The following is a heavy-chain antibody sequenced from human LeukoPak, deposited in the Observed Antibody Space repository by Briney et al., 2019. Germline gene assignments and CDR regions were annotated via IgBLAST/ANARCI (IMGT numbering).Heavy chain of an antibody. Sequence: PSETLSLTCTVSGASLSSYYWTWLRQPAGKGLEWIGRIYSSGSTDYNPSLNSRVTISVDTSKNQFSLKLSSVTAADTAVYYCARTSAVVSWLDNWGQGTLVTVSS. CDR2: IYSSGST. D-gene: IGHD2-2*01. V-gene: IGHV4-4*07. CDR1: GASLSSYY. J-gene: IGHJ4*02. CDR3: ARTSAVVSWLDN.